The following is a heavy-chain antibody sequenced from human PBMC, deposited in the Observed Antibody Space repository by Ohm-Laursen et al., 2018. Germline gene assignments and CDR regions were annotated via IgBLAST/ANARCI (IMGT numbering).Heavy chain of an antibody. CDR1: GGSISSSSYY. CDR2: MYYSGNT. V-gene: IGHV4-39*07. Sequence: TLSLTCIVSGGSISSSSYYWGWIRQPPGKGLEWIGGMYYSGNTYYNPSLKSRVTIAVDTSKNQTSLNLSSVTAADTAVYYCAKRIGGYGTFDYWGQGTLVTVSS. J-gene: IGHJ4*02. D-gene: IGHD1-26*01. CDR3: AKRIGGYGTFDY.